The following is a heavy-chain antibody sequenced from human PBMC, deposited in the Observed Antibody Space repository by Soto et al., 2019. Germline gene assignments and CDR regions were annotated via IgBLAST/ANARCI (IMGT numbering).Heavy chain of an antibody. D-gene: IGHD3-9*01. Sequence: EASVKVSCKASGYTFTSYNINWVRQATGQGLECLGWMNPNSGITGYAQKFQGRVTMTRNTSISTAYMELSSLISDDTAVYYCAIMGGYTTPDGRYYYNKDMDVWGQGTTVTVSS. CDR1: GYTFTSYN. V-gene: IGHV1-8*01. CDR3: AIMGGYTTPDGRYYYNKDMDV. J-gene: IGHJ6*02. CDR2: MNPNSGIT.